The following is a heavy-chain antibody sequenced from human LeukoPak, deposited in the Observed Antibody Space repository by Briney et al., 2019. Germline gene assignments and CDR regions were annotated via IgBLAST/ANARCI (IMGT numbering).Heavy chain of an antibody. Sequence: GESLKISCKGSGYSFTSYWIGWVRQMPGKGLEWMGIIYPGDSDTRYSPSFQGQITISADKSISTAYLQWSSLKASDTAMYYCARLQASRHNRGWWFDPWGQRTLVTVSS. J-gene: IGHJ5*02. CDR3: ARLQASRHNRGWWFDP. D-gene: IGHD1-1*01. V-gene: IGHV5-51*01. CDR1: GYSFTSYW. CDR2: IYPGDSDT.